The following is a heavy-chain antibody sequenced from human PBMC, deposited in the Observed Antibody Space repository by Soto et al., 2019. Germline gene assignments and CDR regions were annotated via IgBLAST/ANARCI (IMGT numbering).Heavy chain of an antibody. D-gene: IGHD3-16*01. CDR3: ARGGLSMFGGAGGGLDV. CDR1: GDSICSSSW. J-gene: IGHJ6*02. V-gene: IGHV4-4*02. Sequence: QVQLQESGPGLGKPSGTLSLTCAVSGDSICSSSWWSWDRQPPGKGRERIGEIYHTGNTNYNQSLESRVPMSVYKSKASFSLRLISVTAADTSVYYCARGGLSMFGGAGGGLDVWGQGTTVTGSS. CDR2: IYHTGNT.